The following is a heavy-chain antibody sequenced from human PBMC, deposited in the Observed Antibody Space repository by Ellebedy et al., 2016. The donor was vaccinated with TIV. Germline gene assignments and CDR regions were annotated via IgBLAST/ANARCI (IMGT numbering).Heavy chain of an antibody. CDR2: IYYSGST. D-gene: IGHD3-3*01. Sequence: SETLSLTCTVSGGSISSGTYYCGWIRQPPGKGLECIGYIYYSGSTNYNPSLKSRVTISVETSKNQFSLKLSSVTAAETAVYYCARATAKLFGAVMGPSDHWGQGALVTVSS. V-gene: IGHV4-61*01. J-gene: IGHJ4*02. CDR3: ARATAKLFGAVMGPSDH. CDR1: GGSISSGTYY.